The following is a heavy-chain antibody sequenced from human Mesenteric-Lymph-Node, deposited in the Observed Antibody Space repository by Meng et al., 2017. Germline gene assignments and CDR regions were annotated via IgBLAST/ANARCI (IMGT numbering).Heavy chain of an antibody. V-gene: IGHV3-11*04. D-gene: IGHD2/OR15-2a*01. J-gene: IGHJ5*02. CDR3: ARDHGFLNWFDP. Sequence: QVQLGVWGRGVVQSGGSLSLHCAAYGFTLSDYYMSWIRQAPGKRLEWVSYMSSSGSTIYYADSVKGRFTISRDNAKNSLYLQMNSLRVEDTAVYYCARDHGFLNWFDPWGQGTLVTVSS. CDR1: GFTLSDYY. CDR2: MSSSGSTI.